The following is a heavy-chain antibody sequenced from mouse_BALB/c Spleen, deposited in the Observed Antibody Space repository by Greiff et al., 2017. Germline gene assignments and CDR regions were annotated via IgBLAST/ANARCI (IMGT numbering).Heavy chain of an antibody. CDR1: GFTFSSYY. J-gene: IGHJ4*01. CDR2: INSNGGST. Sequence: EVQLQQSGGGLVKLGGSLKLSCAASGFTFSSYYMSWVRQTPEKRLELVAAINSNGGSTYYPDTVKGRFTISRDNAKNTLYLQMSSLKSEDTALYHCARGGYYDAMDYWGQGTSVTVSS. D-gene: IGHD2-3*01. CDR3: ARGGYYDAMDY. V-gene: IGHV5-6-2*01.